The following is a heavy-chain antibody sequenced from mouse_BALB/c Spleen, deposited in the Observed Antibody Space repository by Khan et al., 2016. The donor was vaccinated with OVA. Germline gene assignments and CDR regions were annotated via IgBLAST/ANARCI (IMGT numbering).Heavy chain of an antibody. CDR1: GYSITSDYA. J-gene: IGHJ2*01. V-gene: IGHV3-2*02. Sequence: EVQLQESGPGLVKPSQSLSLTCTVTGYSITSDYAWNWIRQFPGNKLEWMGYISYSGSTSYNPSLKSRISITRDTSKNQFFLQLNSVTTEDTATYYCASHRSLFDYWGQGTTLTVSS. CDR2: ISYSGST. D-gene: IGHD2-14*01. CDR3: ASHRSLFDY.